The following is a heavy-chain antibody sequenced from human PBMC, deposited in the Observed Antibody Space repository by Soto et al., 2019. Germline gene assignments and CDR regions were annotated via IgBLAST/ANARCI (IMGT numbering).Heavy chain of an antibody. D-gene: IGHD1-1*01. CDR2: ISVSGGSA. J-gene: IGHJ5*02. CDR1: GFTFSNSA. Sequence: EVQLLESGGGLVQPGGSLRLSCAASGFTFSNSAMSWVRQAPGKGLEWVSAISVSGGSAYYADSVKGRFTMSRDNSNNTLFLQLNSLRAEDTAIYYCVKKTGMSSWKTGNWFDPWGQGTLVTVSS. V-gene: IGHV3-23*01. CDR3: VKKTGMSSWKTGNWFDP.